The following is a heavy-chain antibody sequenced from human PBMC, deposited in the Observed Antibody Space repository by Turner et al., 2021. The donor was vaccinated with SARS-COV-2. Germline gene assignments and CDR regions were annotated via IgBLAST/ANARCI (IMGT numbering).Heavy chain of an antibody. CDR2: IKQDGSEK. CDR3: AREESGSFGAYGMDV. V-gene: IGHV3-7*03. J-gene: IGHJ6*02. CDR1: GFTFSSYW. D-gene: IGHD2-15*01. Sequence: EVQLVESGGGSVQHGGSLRLSCAASGFTFSSYWMNWVRQAPGKGLEWVANIKQDGSEKSYVDSVKGRFTISRDNAKNSLYLQMNSLRAEDTAVYYCAREESGSFGAYGMDVWGQGTTVTVSS.